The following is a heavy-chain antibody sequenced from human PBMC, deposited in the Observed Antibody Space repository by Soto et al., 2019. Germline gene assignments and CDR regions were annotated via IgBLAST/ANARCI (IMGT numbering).Heavy chain of an antibody. CDR1: GFTFSSYA. CDR2: IIGSGGST. D-gene: IGHD4-4*01. CDR3: AKAPVPDYRGGDAFDI. Sequence: GGSLRLSCVASGFTFSSYAMSWVRQAPGKGLEWVSAIIGSGGSTYYADSVKGRFTISRDNSKNTLYLQMNSLRAEDTAVFYCAKAPVPDYRGGDAFDIWGQGTMVTVSS. J-gene: IGHJ3*02. V-gene: IGHV3-23*01.